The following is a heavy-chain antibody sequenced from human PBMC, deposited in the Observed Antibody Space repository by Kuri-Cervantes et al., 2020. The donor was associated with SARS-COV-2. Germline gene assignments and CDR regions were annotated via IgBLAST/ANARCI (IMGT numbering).Heavy chain of an antibody. CDR1: GFTFSSYA. CDR3: AKHADMVLRGVNQYSGLDV. V-gene: IGHV3-23*01. Sequence: LSLTCAASGFTFSSYAMSWVRQAPGKGLEWVSAISGSGGSTYYADSVKGRFTISRDNSKNTLYLQMNSLRAEDTAVYYCAKHADMVLRGVNQYSGLDVWGQGTTVTVSS. CDR2: ISGSGGST. J-gene: IGHJ6*02. D-gene: IGHD3-10*01.